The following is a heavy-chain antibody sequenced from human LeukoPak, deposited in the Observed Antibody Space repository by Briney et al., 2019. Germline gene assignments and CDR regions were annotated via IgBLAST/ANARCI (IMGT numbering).Heavy chain of an antibody. CDR2: IYHSGST. Sequence: SETLSLTCTVSGGSISSGGYYWSWIRQPPGKGLEWIGYIYHSGSTYYNPSLKSRVTISVDRSKNQFSQKLSSVTAADTAVYYCAREPPADYWGQGTLVTVSS. CDR1: GGSISSGGYY. J-gene: IGHJ4*02. V-gene: IGHV4-30-2*01. CDR3: AREPPADY.